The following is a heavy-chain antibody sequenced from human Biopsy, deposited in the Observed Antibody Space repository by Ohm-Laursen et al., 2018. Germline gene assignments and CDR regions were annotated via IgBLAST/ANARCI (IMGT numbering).Heavy chain of an antibody. CDR1: SGSIRTGDYY. D-gene: IGHD3-3*01. V-gene: IGHV4-31*03. Sequence: PSETLSLTCTVSSGSIRTGDYYWTWIRQHPGKGLEWIGSIYYTGNTKYNPSLQSRLSMSVDTSKNQFSLKLSSVTAADTAVYFCARVRGGFLEWFDYWGQGTLVTVSS. CDR3: ARVRGGFLEWFDY. CDR2: IYYTGNT. J-gene: IGHJ5*01.